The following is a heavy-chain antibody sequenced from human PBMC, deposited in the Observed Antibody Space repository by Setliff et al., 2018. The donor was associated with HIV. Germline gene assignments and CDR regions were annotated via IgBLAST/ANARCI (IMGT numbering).Heavy chain of an antibody. D-gene: IGHD3-22*01. CDR2: INHSGST. J-gene: IGHJ4*02. CDR1: GGSFSGYY. CDR3: ARGGSDPYYSGSRCPYPSGY. V-gene: IGHV4-34*01. Sequence: SETMSLTCAVYGGSFSGYYWRWIRQPTGKGLEWIGEINHSGSTNCNPSLKSRVTISVDTSKNQFSLKLSSVTAADTAVYYCARGGSDPYYSGSRCPYPSGYWGQGTLVTVSS.